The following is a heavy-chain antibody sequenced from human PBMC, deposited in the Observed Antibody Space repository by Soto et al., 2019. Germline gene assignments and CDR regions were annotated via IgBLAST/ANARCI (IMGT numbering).Heavy chain of an antibody. V-gene: IGHV4-59*01. Sequence: SETLSLTCTVSGGSISSYYWSWIRQPPGKGLEWIGYIYYSGSTNYNPSLKSRVTISVDTSKNQFSLKLSSVTAADTAVYYCARDKRDHDAFDIWGQGTMVTVSS. CDR2: IYYSGST. CDR1: GGSISSYY. CDR3: ARDKRDHDAFDI. J-gene: IGHJ3*02.